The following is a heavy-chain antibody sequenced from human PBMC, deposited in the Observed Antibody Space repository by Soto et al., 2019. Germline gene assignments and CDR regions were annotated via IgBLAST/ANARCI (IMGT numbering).Heavy chain of an antibody. V-gene: IGHV3-21*01. D-gene: IGHD6-19*01. J-gene: IGHJ4*02. CDR3: ARDLTPDSSGCLAY. CDR1: GFTFSSYS. CDR2: ISSSSSYI. Sequence: PGGSPRLSCAASGFTFSSYSMNWVRQAPGKGLEWVSSISSSSSYIYYADSVKGRFTISRDNAKNSLYLQMNSLRAEDTAVYYCARDLTPDSSGCLAYWGQGTLGTVSS.